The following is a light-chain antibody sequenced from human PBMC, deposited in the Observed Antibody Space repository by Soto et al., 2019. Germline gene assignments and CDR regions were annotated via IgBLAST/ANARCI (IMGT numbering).Light chain of an antibody. CDR1: QSVGRNY. CDR3: QQYADSPLT. Sequence: EIVLTQSPGTLSVSPGQRATLSCRASQSVGRNYLAWYQQKPGQTPRLLIHGASSRATSIPDRFSGSGSGTDFTLTVSSLEPEDFAVYYCQQYADSPLTFGGGTKVETK. V-gene: IGKV3-20*01. J-gene: IGKJ4*01. CDR2: GAS.